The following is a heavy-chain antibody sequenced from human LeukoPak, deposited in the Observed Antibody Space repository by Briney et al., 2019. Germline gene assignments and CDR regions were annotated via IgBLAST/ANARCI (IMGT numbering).Heavy chain of an antibody. J-gene: IGHJ5*02. V-gene: IGHV3-21*01. D-gene: IGHD5-12*01. CDR2: IRSSSSYI. Sequence: GGSLRLSCAASGFTFSSYSMNWVRQAPGKGLEWVSSIRSSSSYIYYADSVKGRLTISRDNAKNSLYLQMNSLRAEDTAVYYCAREVATILRFDPWGQGTLVTVSS. CDR1: GFTFSSYS. CDR3: AREVATILRFDP.